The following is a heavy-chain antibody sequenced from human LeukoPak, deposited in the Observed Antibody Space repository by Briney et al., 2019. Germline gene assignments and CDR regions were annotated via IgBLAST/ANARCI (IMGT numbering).Heavy chain of an antibody. D-gene: IGHD6-19*01. J-gene: IGHJ4*02. V-gene: IGHV3-74*01. CDR2: INSGGSST. CDR1: GFTFSSYW. Sequence: PGGSLRLSCAASGFTFSSYWMHWVRQAPGKGLVWVSRINSGGSSTSYADSVKGRFTISRDNANTTLYLQMNSLRAEDTGVYYCARGLAGSSIYQDSWGQGTLVTVSS. CDR3: ARGLAGSSIYQDS.